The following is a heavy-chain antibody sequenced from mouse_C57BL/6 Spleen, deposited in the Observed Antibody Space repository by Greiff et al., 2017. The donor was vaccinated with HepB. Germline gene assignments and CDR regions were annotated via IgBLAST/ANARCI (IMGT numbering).Heavy chain of an antibody. V-gene: IGHV5-9-1*02. Sequence: EVKLMESGEGLVKPGGSLKLSCAASGFTFSSYAMSWVRQTPEKRLEWVAYISSGGDYIYYADTVKGRFTISRDNARNTLYLQMSSLKSEDTAMYYCTSGGYGSSPAWFAYWGQGTLVTVSA. D-gene: IGHD1-1*01. CDR3: TSGGYGSSPAWFAY. CDR1: GFTFSSYA. CDR2: ISSGGDYI. J-gene: IGHJ3*01.